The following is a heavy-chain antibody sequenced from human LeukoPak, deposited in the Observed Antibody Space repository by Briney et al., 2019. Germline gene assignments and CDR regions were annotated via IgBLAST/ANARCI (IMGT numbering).Heavy chain of an antibody. Sequence: GGSLRLSCAASGFTVSSNYMSWVRQAPGKGLEWVSVIYSGGSTYYADSVKGRFTISRDNSKNTLYLQMNSLRAEDTAVYYCARERGYDFWSGYSFGNWFDPWGQGTLVTVSS. V-gene: IGHV3-66*01. CDR3: ARERGYDFWSGYSFGNWFDP. J-gene: IGHJ5*02. CDR1: GFTVSSNY. CDR2: IYSGGST. D-gene: IGHD3-3*01.